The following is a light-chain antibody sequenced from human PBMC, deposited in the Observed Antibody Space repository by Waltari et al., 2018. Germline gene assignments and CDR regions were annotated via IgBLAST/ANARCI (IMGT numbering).Light chain of an antibody. Sequence: QSVLTQPPSPSGTPGQRVTIPCSGSSSNIGDNVVTWYQHLPGKAPKLLIYRNDQRPSGVPDRFSASKSGTSASLAISGLQSEDEADYYCAAWDDRMNGHWVFGGGTKVTVL. CDR3: AAWDDRMNGHWV. J-gene: IGLJ3*02. CDR2: RND. CDR1: SSNIGDNV. V-gene: IGLV1-44*01.